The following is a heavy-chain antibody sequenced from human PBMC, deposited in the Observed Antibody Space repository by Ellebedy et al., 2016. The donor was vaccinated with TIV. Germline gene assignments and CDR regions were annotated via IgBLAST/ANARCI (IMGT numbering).Heavy chain of an antibody. V-gene: IGHV4-39*02. CDR3: AREDTAMVGPFDY. CDR2: IYYSGST. CDR1: GGSISSSSYY. Sequence: MPGGSLRLSCTVSGGSISSSSYYWGWIRQPPGKGLEWIGSIYYSGSTYYNPSLKSRVTISVDTSKNQFSLKLSSVTAADTAVYYCAREDTAMVGPFDYWGQGTLVTVPS. D-gene: IGHD5-18*01. J-gene: IGHJ4*02.